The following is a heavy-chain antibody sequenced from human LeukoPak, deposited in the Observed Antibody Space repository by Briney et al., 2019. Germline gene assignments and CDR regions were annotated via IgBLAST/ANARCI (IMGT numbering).Heavy chain of an antibody. CDR3: AKDGAGPPYDFWSGYFTSPYYFDY. Sequence: GGSLRLSCAASGFTFSSYGMHWVRQAPGKGLECVAVISYDGSNKYYADSVKGRFTISRDNSKNTLYLQMNSLRAEDTAVYYCAKDGAGPPYDFWSGYFTSPYYFDYWGQGTLVTVSS. J-gene: IGHJ4*02. D-gene: IGHD3-3*01. CDR2: ISYDGSNK. V-gene: IGHV3-30*18. CDR1: GFTFSSYG.